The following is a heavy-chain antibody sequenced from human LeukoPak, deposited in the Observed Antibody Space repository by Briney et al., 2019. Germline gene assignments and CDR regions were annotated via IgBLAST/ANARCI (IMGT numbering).Heavy chain of an antibody. D-gene: IGHD3-22*01. CDR1: GYTFTSYY. V-gene: IGHV1-46*01. CDR3: ARTLSIDYYDSSGYPYYFDY. CDR2: ITPSGGST. Sequence: ASVKVSCKASGYTFTSYYMHWVRQAPGQGLEWMGIITPSGGSTSYAQKFQGRVSMTRDTSTSTVYMELSSLRSEDTAVYYCARTLSIDYYDSSGYPYYFDYWGQGTLVTVSS. J-gene: IGHJ4*02.